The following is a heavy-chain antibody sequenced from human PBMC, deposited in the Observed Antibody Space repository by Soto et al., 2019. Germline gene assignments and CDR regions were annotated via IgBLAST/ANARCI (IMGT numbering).Heavy chain of an antibody. D-gene: IGHD5-12*01. CDR1: GGTFNTFA. Sequence: QVQLVQSGAEVKKPGSSVKVSCKASGGTFNTFAISWVRQAPGQGFEWLGGIIPIFRTPDYAQKFQGRVTRIAGESASTAYMELSSLRSEDTAVYYCARDKERQRLGGNYYYAMDIWGQGTTVTVSS. CDR2: IIPIFRTP. J-gene: IGHJ6*02. V-gene: IGHV1-69*12. CDR3: ARDKERQRLGGNYYYAMDI.